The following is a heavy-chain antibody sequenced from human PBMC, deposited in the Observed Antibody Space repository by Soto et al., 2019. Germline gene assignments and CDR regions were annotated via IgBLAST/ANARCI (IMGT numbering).Heavy chain of an antibody. J-gene: IGHJ5*02. CDR1: GGSISSSSYY. V-gene: IGHV4-39*01. Sequence: SETLSLTCTVSGGSISSSSYYWGWIRQPPGKGLEWIGSIYYSGSTYYSPSLKSRVTISVDTSKNQFSLKLSSVTAADTAVYYCARHVGKDYYGSGSYNWFDPWGQGTLVTVSS. CDR3: ARHVGKDYYGSGSYNWFDP. D-gene: IGHD3-10*01. CDR2: IYYSGST.